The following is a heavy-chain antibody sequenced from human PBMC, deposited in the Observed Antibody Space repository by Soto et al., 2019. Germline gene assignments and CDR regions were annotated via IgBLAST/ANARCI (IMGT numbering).Heavy chain of an antibody. V-gene: IGHV3-23*01. Sequence: EVQLLESGGGLVQLGGSLRLSCAASGFTFSNYAMNWVRQAPGKGLEWVSGISGSGGNTYYADSVKGRFTVSRDNSKNTVYLKMKSLRVEHTAVYYCAKGAAADGRYYFDYWGQGTLVTVSS. CDR1: GFTFSNYA. J-gene: IGHJ4*02. CDR2: ISGSGGNT. CDR3: AKGAAADGRYYFDY. D-gene: IGHD6-13*01.